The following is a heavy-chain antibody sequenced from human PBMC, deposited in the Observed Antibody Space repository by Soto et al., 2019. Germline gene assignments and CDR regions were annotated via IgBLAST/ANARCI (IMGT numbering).Heavy chain of an antibody. J-gene: IGHJ4*02. Sequence: ASVTVSCKASGGTFSSYTISWVRQAPGQGLEWMGRIIPILGSTYYADSVKGRSTISRDNSKNTLYHQMNSLRAEDTAVYYCARDAQNHSSGWYDYWGQGTLVTVSS. V-gene: IGHV1-69*08. CDR3: ARDAQNHSSGWYDY. CDR1: GGTFSSYT. D-gene: IGHD6-19*01. CDR2: IIPILGST.